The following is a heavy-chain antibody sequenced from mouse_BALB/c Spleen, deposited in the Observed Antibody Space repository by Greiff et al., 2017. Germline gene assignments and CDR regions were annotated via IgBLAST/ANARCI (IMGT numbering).Heavy chain of an antibody. V-gene: IGHV7-3*02. Sequence: EVKLVESGGGLVQPGGSLRLSCATSGFTFTDYYMSWVRQPPGQALEWLGFIRNKASGYTTEYSASVKGRFTTSRANSKSILYLHMNTLRAEDSATYYCARDPPYCYYDSSPLFAYWGQGTLVTVSA. J-gene: IGHJ3*01. CDR2: IRNKASGYTT. CDR1: GFTFTDYY. CDR3: ARDPPYCYYDSSPLFAY. D-gene: IGHD1-1*01.